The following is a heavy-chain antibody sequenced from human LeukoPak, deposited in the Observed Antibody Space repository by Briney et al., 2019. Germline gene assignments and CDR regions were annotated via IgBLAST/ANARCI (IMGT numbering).Heavy chain of an antibody. CDR1: GYSFTSYW. V-gene: IGHV5-51*01. J-gene: IGHJ3*02. Sequence: GESLQISCKGSGYSFTSYWIGWVRQLPGKGLEWMGIIYPGDSDTRYSPSFQGHVTISADKSISTAYLQWSSLKASDTAMYYCARLYYYDSSGYYSGRAFDIWGQGTMVTVSS. CDR2: IYPGDSDT. CDR3: ARLYYYDSSGYYSGRAFDI. D-gene: IGHD3-22*01.